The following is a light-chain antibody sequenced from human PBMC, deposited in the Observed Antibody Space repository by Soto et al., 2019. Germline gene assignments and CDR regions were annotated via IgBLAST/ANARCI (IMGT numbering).Light chain of an antibody. CDR2: DAS. V-gene: IGKV3-11*01. CDR1: QSVSSY. Sequence: EFVLTQSPATLSLSPGERATLSCRASQSVSSYLAWYQQKPGQAPRLLIYDASNRATGIPARFSGSGSGTDFTLTISSLEPEDFAVYYCQQRSNSVLTFGGGTRWIS. J-gene: IGKJ4*01. CDR3: QQRSNSVLT.